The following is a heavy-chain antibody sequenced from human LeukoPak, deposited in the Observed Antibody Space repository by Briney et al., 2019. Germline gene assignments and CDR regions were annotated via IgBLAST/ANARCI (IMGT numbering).Heavy chain of an antibody. J-gene: IGHJ3*02. Sequence: PGGSLRLSCAASGFIFDDYAMHWVRQAPGKGLEWVSGISWDSDSIDYADSVKGRFTISRDNAKNSLHLQMNSLKTEDTAVYYCTRLTGADVFDIWGQGTMVTVSS. CDR2: ISWDSDSI. CDR3: TRLTGADVFDI. D-gene: IGHD2-21*02. V-gene: IGHV3-9*01. CDR1: GFIFDDYA.